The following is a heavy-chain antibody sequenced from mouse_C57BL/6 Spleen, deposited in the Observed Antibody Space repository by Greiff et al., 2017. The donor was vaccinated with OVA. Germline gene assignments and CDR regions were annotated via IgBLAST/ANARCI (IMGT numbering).Heavy chain of an antibody. CDR2: IYPGSGST. CDR3: AREGGGNYVFDY. D-gene: IGHD2-1*01. J-gene: IGHJ2*01. CDR1: GYTFTSYW. Sequence: QVQLQQPGAELVKPGASVKMSCKASGYTFTSYWITWVKQRPGQGLEWIGDIYPGSGSTNYNEKFKSKATLTVDTSPSTAYMQLSSLTSEDSAVYYCAREGGGNYVFDYWGQGTTLTVS. V-gene: IGHV1-55*01.